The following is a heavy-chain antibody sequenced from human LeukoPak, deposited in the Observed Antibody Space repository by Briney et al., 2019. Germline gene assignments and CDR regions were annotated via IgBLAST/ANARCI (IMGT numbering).Heavy chain of an antibody. CDR2: IHYTGST. V-gene: IGHV4-59*01. J-gene: IGHJ4*02. CDR1: GGSISSYY. Sequence: SETLSLTCTVSGGSISSYYWSWIRQPPGKGLECIGYIHYTGSTNYNASLKSRVTISVDTSKNQFSLKLNSVTAADTAVYYCATDRGGSSSWIDYWGQGTLVTVSS. CDR3: ATDRGGSSSWIDY. D-gene: IGHD6-13*01.